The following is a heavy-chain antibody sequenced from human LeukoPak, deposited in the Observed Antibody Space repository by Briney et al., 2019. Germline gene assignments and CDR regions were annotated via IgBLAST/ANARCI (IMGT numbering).Heavy chain of an antibody. Sequence: SGTLSLTCAVYGGSFSGYYWSWIRQPPGKGLEWIGEINHSGSTNYNPSPKSRVTISVDTPKNQFSLKLSSVTAADTAVYYCARSDFWSGFYDYWGQGTLVTVSS. CDR1: GGSFSGYY. CDR3: ARSDFWSGFYDY. CDR2: INHSGST. V-gene: IGHV4-34*01. J-gene: IGHJ4*02. D-gene: IGHD3-3*01.